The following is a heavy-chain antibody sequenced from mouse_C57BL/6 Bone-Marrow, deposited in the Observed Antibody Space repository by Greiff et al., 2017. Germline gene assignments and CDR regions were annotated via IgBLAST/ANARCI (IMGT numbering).Heavy chain of an antibody. Sequence: EVKLQESGPGLAKPSQTLSLTCSVTGYSITSDYWNWIRKFPGTKLEYMGYISYSGSTYYNPSLKSRISIIRDTSKNQYYLQLNSVTTEDTATDYCARSLPYYYGSSDVRHYAMDYWGQGTSVTVSS. CDR1: GYSITSDY. CDR2: ISYSGST. V-gene: IGHV3-8*01. CDR3: ARSLPYYYGSSDVRHYAMDY. D-gene: IGHD1-1*01. J-gene: IGHJ4*01.